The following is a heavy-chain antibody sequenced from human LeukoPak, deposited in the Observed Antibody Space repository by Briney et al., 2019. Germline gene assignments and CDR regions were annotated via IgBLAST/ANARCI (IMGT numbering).Heavy chain of an antibody. V-gene: IGHV4-38-2*01. J-gene: IGHJ6*04. CDR1: GYSISSDYY. Sequence: SETLSLTCAVSGYSISSDYYWGWVRQPPGKGLEWIGSIYHSGSTYYNPFLKRRVTISVDTSKNQFSLTLSSVTAADTAVYYCARARPLFIPLDAWGTGTTVTVAS. D-gene: IGHD2-21*01. CDR3: ARARPLFIPLDA. CDR2: IYHSGST.